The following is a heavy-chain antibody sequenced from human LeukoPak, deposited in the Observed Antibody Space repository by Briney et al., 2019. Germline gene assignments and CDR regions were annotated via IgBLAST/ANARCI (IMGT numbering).Heavy chain of an antibody. V-gene: IGHV3-30*04. J-gene: IGHJ4*02. CDR1: AFTFSGYA. D-gene: IGHD4-17*01. CDR3: AKDLATVTLIDY. Sequence: PGGSLRLSCSASAFTFSGYALHWVRQAPGKGLQWVAVISYDGSNKYYADSVKGRFTISRDNSKNTLYLQMNSLRAEDTAVYYCAKDLATVTLIDYWGQGTLVTVSS. CDR2: ISYDGSNK.